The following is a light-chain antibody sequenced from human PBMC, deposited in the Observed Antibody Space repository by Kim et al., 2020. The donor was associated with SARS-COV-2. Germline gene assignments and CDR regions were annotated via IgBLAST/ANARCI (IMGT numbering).Light chain of an antibody. V-gene: IGLV3-19*01. Sequence: ALGRTVRITCQGDSRRSYYASWYQQKPGQAPVHVIYGKNNRPSGIPDRFSGSSSGNTASLTITGAQAEDEADYYCNSRDSSGNHLVFGGGTQLTVL. CDR1: SRRSYY. J-gene: IGLJ3*02. CDR3: NSRDSSGNHLV. CDR2: GKN.